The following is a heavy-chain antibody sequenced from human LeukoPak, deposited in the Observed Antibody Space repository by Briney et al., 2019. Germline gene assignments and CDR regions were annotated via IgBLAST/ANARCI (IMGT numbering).Heavy chain of an antibody. J-gene: IGHJ5*02. V-gene: IGHV4-59*12. CDR2: IYYSGST. D-gene: IGHD3-10*01. CDR3: ARRLSGSYSSNWFDP. Sequence: PSETLSLTCTVSGGSISSYYWSWIRQPPGKGLEWIGYIYYSGSTNYNPSLKSRVTISVDTSKNQFSLKLSSVTAADTAVYYCARRLSGSYSSNWFDPWGQGTLVTVSS. CDR1: GGSISSYY.